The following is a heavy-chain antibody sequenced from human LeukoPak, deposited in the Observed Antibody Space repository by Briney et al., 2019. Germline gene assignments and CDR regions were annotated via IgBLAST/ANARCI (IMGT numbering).Heavy chain of an antibody. J-gene: IGHJ4*02. D-gene: IGHD2-21*01. V-gene: IGHV3-66*04. CDR1: GFSFSTYY. Sequence: GGSLRLSCAASGFSFSTYYMSWVRQAPGKGLEWISVLFSGGDTYYADSVKDRFGVSRDRSSETLFLQMNSLRVDDTGVYYCARQGFDSGFDYWGQGTLVTVSS. CDR3: ARQGFDSGFDY. CDR2: LFSGGDT.